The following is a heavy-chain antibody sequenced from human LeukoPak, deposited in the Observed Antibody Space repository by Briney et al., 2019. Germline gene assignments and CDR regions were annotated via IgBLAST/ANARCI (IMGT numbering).Heavy chain of an antibody. CDR3: ARSLEWLLTYYYYYYMDV. Sequence: PEASLRLSWAASGFTFSSYAMHWVRQAPGKGLEYVSAISSNGGSTYYANSVKGRFTISRDNSKNTLYLQMGSLRAEDMAVYYCARSLEWLLTYYYYYYMDVWGKGTTVTVSS. J-gene: IGHJ6*03. D-gene: IGHD3-3*01. V-gene: IGHV3-64*01. CDR2: ISSNGGST. CDR1: GFTFSSYA.